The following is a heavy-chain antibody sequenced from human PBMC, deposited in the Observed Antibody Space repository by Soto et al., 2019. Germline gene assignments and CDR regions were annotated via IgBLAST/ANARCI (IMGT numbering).Heavy chain of an antibody. CDR2: INAGNGNT. CDR1: GYTFTSYA. D-gene: IGHD2-15*01. J-gene: IGHJ4*02. V-gene: IGHV1-3*01. Sequence: QVQLVQSGAEVKKPGASVKVSCKASGYTFTSYAMHWVRQAPGQRLEWMGWINAGNGNTKFSQKFQGRVTITRDTSASKAYMELGSLRSDDTAVYSCARAPGGPDGPGDYWGQGTLVTVSS. CDR3: ARAPGGPDGPGDY.